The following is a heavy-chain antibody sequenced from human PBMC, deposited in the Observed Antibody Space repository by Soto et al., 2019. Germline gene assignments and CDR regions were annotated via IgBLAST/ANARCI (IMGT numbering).Heavy chain of an antibody. CDR1: GGSISRYY. CDR3: ARDRSTYGGGGTGEVKENWFDP. V-gene: IGHV4-59*01. CDR2: AYYSGDT. Sequence: LSLTCSVSGGSISRYYWSWIRQPPGKGLEWIGYAYYSGDTGYNPSLQSRVTMAVDTSKNQVSLKLTSVTAADTAVYYCARDRSTYGGGGTGEVKENWFDPWGQGALVTVSS. J-gene: IGHJ5*02. D-gene: IGHD2-8*01.